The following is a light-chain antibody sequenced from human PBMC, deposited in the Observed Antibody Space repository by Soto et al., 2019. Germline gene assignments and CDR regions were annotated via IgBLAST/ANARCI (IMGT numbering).Light chain of an antibody. V-gene: IGKV1-39*01. CDR2: AAS. Sequence: DIQMTQSPFSLSASVGDRVTITCRASQSISTYLNWYQQKPGKAPKLLIYAASSLQSGVPSRFTGSGSGTDFTLTISSLQPEDFATYYCQHTYNTPVTFGQGTKVESK. CDR3: QHTYNTPVT. CDR1: QSISTY. J-gene: IGKJ1*01.